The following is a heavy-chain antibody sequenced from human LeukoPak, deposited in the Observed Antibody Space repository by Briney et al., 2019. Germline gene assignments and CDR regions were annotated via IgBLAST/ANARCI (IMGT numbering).Heavy chain of an antibody. J-gene: IGHJ4*02. V-gene: IGHV3-7*01. CDR1: GFTLSSYW. CDR3: ARTKAFGSGSSYDY. CDR2: IKQDGSEK. Sequence: GGSLSLFCAPSGFTLSSYWMSWVRHARGKGLEGVANIKQDGSEKYYVDSVKGRFTISRDNAKNSLYLQMDSLRAEDTAIYYCARTKAFGSGSSYDYWGQGTLITVSS. D-gene: IGHD3-10*01.